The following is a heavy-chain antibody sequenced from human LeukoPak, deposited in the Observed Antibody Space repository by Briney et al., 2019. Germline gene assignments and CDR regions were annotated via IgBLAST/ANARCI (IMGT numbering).Heavy chain of an antibody. CDR2: INPNSGGT. J-gene: IGHJ4*02. D-gene: IGHD3-3*01. CDR1: GYTFTGYY. V-gene: IGHV1-2*02. Sequence: ASVKVSCKASGYTFTGYYMHWVRQAPGQGLEWMGWINPNSGGTNYAQKFQGRVTMTRDTSISTAYMELSRLRSDDTAVYYCARGYYDFWSGYSPLGYWGQGTLVTVSS. CDR3: ARGYYDFWSGYSPLGY.